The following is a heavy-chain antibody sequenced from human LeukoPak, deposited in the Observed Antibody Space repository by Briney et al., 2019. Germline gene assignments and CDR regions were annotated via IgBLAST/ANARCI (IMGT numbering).Heavy chain of an antibody. V-gene: IGHV1-18*04. CDR2: ISAYNGNT. D-gene: IGHD3-10*01. J-gene: IGHJ4*02. CDR3: ARVYYGSGSYYNHFDY. Sequence: ASVKVSCKASGYTFTSYGISWVRQAPGQGREWMGWISAYNGNTNYAQKLQGRVTMTTDTSTSTAYMELRSLRSDDTAVYYCARVYYGSGSYYNHFDYWGQGTLVTVSS. CDR1: GYTFTSYG.